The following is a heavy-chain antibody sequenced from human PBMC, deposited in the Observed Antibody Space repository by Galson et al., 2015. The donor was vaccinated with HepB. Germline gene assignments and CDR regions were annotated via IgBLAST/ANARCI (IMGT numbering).Heavy chain of an antibody. CDR3: ARGSHRGASTNAFDI. CDR2: ISAYNGKT. J-gene: IGHJ3*02. Sequence: SVKVSCKASGYTFSSSGISWVRQAPRQGLEWMGWISAYNGKTTYAEKFQGRVSMTTDTPTNTAYMDLRSLTSDDTAVYYCARGSHRGASTNAFDIWGQGTMVTVAS. D-gene: IGHD3-16*02. V-gene: IGHV1-18*01. CDR1: GYTFSSSG.